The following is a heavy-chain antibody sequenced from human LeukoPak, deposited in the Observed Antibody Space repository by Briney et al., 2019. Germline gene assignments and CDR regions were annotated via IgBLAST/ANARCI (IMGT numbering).Heavy chain of an antibody. D-gene: IGHD2-2*02. CDR3: ARDGLSYTNPNNWFDP. V-gene: IGHV1-18*01. CDR1: GYTFTNYG. CDR2: ISAYTGNT. J-gene: IGHJ5*02. Sequence: ASVKVSCKASGYTFTNYGISWVRQAPGQGLEWMGWISAYTGNTDYAQNFQGRVTMTTDTSTSTAFMELRSLRSDDTAVYYCARDGLSYTNPNNWFDPWGQGTLVTVSS.